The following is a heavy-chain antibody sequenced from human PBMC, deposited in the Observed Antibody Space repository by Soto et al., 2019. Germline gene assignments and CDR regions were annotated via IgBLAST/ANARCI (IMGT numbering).Heavy chain of an antibody. CDR3: APRRHYYDSSGYY. D-gene: IGHD3-22*01. CDR1: GFTFSSYA. V-gene: IGHV3-23*01. CDR2: ISGNGADT. Sequence: GGSLRLSCAASGFTFSSYAMSWVRQAPGKGLEWVSAISGNGADTSYADSVRGRFTISRDNSKDTLYLQMNSLRAEDTAVYYCAPRRHYYDSSGYYWGQGTLVTVSS. J-gene: IGHJ4*02.